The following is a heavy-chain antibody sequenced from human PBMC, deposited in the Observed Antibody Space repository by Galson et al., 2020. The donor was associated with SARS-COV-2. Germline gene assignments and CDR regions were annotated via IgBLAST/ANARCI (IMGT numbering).Heavy chain of an antibody. CDR3: ARIRYYYGMDV. J-gene: IGHJ6*02. D-gene: IGHD4-17*01. Sequence: ASVTVSCKASGFIFTTYAMNWVRQAPGQGLEWMGWINTHTGNPAYAQGFTGRFVFSLDTSVSTAYLQISSLKAEDTAVYYCARIRYYYGMDVWGQGATVTVSS. CDR2: INTHTGNP. CDR1: GFIFTTYA. V-gene: IGHV7-4-1*02.